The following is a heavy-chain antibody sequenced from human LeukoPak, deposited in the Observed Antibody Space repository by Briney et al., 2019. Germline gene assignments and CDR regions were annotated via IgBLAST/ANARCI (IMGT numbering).Heavy chain of an antibody. CDR1: EYTFTGYY. Sequence: TGKTSEYTFTGYYIHWLRQAPGQRFKWMGWSDPKSGATKYEHFQGRVTMTRETSISTAYMELSRLTSDDTAVYYCARGNFYDNKGYSPELRYWGQGTLVTVSS. CDR2: SDPKSGAT. D-gene: IGHD3-10*01. J-gene: IGHJ4*02. V-gene: IGHV1-2*02. CDR3: ARGNFYDNKGYSPELRY.